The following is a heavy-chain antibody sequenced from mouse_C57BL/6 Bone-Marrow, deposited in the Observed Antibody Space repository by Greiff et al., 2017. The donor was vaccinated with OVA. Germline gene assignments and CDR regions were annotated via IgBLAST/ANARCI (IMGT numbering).Heavy chain of an antibody. D-gene: IGHD1-1*01. Sequence: DVHLVESGGGLVKPGGSLKLSCAASGFTFSSYAMSWVRQTPEKRLEWVATISDGGSYTYYPDNVKGRFTISRDNAKNNLYLQMSHLKSEDTAMYYCAREEGTTVVAPPFAWWGQGTLATVSA. CDR2: ISDGGSYT. J-gene: IGHJ3*01. V-gene: IGHV5-4*01. CDR1: GFTFSSYA. CDR3: AREEGTTVVAPPFAW.